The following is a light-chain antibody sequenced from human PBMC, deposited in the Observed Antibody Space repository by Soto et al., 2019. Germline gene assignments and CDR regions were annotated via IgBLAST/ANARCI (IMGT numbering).Light chain of an antibody. V-gene: IGKV1-27*01. J-gene: IGKJ3*01. CDR1: QDISNY. Sequence: DIHMTQSPPSLSASVGDRVTITCRASQDISNYLAWYQQRPGKVPKLLIYAASTLQSYVPSRFSGSGSGTAFTLTISRLLPEDVATYYCQNLDSAAFTFGPGTKVDLK. CDR2: AAS. CDR3: QNLDSAAFT.